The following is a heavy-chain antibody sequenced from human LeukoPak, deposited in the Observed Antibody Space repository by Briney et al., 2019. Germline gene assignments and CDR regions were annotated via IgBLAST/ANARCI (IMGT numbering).Heavy chain of an antibody. Sequence: ASVKVSCKASGYTFTGYHVHWVRQALGQGLEWMGIINPSGGSTSYAQKFQGRVTMTRDTSTSTVYMELSSLRSEDTAVYYCARDSTLRFLEWLYNWFDPWGQGTLVTVSS. CDR3: ARDSTLRFLEWLYNWFDP. V-gene: IGHV1-46*01. J-gene: IGHJ5*02. CDR2: INPSGGST. CDR1: GYTFTGYH. D-gene: IGHD3-3*01.